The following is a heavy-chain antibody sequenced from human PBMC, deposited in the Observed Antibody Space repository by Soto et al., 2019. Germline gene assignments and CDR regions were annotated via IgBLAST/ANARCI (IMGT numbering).Heavy chain of an antibody. CDR2: INHSGST. CDR1: GGSFSGYY. CDR3: ARARDSSGYYYAY. J-gene: IGHJ4*02. D-gene: IGHD3-22*01. V-gene: IGHV4-34*01. Sequence: PSETLSLTCAVYGGSFSGYYWSWIRQPPGKGLEWIGEINHSGSTNYNPSLKSRVTISVDTSKNQFSLKLSSVTAADTAVYYCARARDSSGYYYAYWGQGTLVTV.